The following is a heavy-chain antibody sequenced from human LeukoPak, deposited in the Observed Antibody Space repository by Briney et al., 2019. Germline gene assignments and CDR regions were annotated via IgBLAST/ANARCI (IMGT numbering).Heavy chain of an antibody. J-gene: IGHJ4*02. CDR1: GFTFSSYW. CDR2: IKQDGSEK. CDR3: ARDTVAGTSFGIDY. Sequence: GGSLRLSCAASGFTFSSYWMSWVRQAPGKGLEWVANIKQDGSEKYYVDSVKGRFTISRDNAKNSLYLQMNSLRAEDTAVYYCARDTVAGTSFGIDYWGQGTLVTVSS. D-gene: IGHD6-19*01. V-gene: IGHV3-7*01.